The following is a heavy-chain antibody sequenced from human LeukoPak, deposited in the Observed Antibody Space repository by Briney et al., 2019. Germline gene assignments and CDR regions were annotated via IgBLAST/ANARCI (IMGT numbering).Heavy chain of an antibody. D-gene: IGHD7-27*01. Sequence: KSGGSLRLSCAASGFTFSSYSMNWVRQAPGKGLEWVSSISSSSSYIYYADSVKGRFTISRDNARNSLYLQMNSLRAEDTAVYYCAREITTNGGRYFDYWGQGTLVTVSS. CDR1: GFTFSSYS. CDR2: ISSSSSYI. V-gene: IGHV3-21*01. CDR3: AREITTNGGRYFDY. J-gene: IGHJ4*02.